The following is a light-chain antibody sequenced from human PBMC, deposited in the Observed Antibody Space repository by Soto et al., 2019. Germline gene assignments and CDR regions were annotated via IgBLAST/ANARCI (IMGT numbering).Light chain of an antibody. Sequence: EIVLTQSPGTLSLSPGERATLSCSASQSVSRSYLAWYQQKPGQAPRLLIYGASSRATGIPDRFSGSGSGTDFTLTISRLEPEDFAVYYCQQYGSSSWTFGEGTKVEIK. J-gene: IGKJ1*01. CDR1: QSVSRSY. CDR2: GAS. CDR3: QQYGSSSWT. V-gene: IGKV3-20*01.